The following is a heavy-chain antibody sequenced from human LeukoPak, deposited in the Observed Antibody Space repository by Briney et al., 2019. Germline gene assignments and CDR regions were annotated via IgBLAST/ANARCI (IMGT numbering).Heavy chain of an antibody. J-gene: IGHJ6*03. CDR2: IYHSGST. CDR3: ARLHYYYYMDV. CDR1: GYSISSGYY. V-gene: IGHV4-38-2*01. Sequence: SETLSLTCAVSGYSISSGYYWGWIRQPPGKGLAWLGRIYHSGSTYYNSSLKRRVPISVDPSKNQFSLQLSSLTAADTAVYYCARLHYYYYMDVWGKGTTVTVSS.